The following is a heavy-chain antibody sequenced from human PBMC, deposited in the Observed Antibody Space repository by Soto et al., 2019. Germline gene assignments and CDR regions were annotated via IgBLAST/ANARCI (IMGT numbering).Heavy chain of an antibody. CDR1: GFTFSTYW. Sequence: EGQLVESGGDLVQPGGSLRLSCAASGFTFSTYWMNWVRQVPGKGLVWVELINPDGSTTTYADSVKGRFTISRDNAKNTVYLQMNSLRVEDTALYFCARDLRGSPDYWGQGTLVTVSS. D-gene: IGHD1-26*01. V-gene: IGHV3-74*01. CDR3: ARDLRGSPDY. CDR2: INPDGSTT. J-gene: IGHJ4*02.